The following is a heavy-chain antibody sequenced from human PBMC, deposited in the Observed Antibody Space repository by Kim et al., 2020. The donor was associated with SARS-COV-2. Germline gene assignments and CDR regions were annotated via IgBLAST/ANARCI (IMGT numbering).Heavy chain of an antibody. D-gene: IGHD2-2*01. J-gene: IGHJ4*02. V-gene: IGHV4-39*02. CDR2: T. Sequence: TYYSPSLKSRVTLAVDTSKNQFTLKLSSVTAAEPAVYYCARDYNTLCPDSWGQGILVTVSS. CDR3: ARDYNTLCPDS.